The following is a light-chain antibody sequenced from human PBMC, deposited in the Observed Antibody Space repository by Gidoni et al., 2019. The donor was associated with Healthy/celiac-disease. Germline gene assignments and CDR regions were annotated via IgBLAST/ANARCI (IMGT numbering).Light chain of an antibody. J-gene: IGKJ1*01. CDR1: QSISSW. V-gene: IGKV1-5*03. CDR3: QQYNSYSLT. CDR2: KAS. Sequence: DIHITQSPSTLAASVGDRVTITCRASQSISSWLAWYQQKPGKAPKLLIYKASSLESGVPSRFSGSGSGTEFTLTISSLQPDDFATYYCQQYNSYSLTFGQGTKVEIK.